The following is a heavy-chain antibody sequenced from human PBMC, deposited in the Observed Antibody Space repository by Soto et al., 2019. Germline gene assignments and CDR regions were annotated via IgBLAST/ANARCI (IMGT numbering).Heavy chain of an antibody. CDR2: ISGRGENT. D-gene: IGHD7-27*01. V-gene: IGHV3-23*01. Sequence: EVQLLESGGGLVQHGGSLRLSCAASGFTFSVFAMSWVRQAPGKGLELVSTISGRGENTYYADSVKGRFTSSRDNSKNTLNLQMNSRRGEDTAVYYCAKDRGTGDYGVNAVDIWGQGTMVTVAS. CDR1: GFTFSVFA. CDR3: AKDRGTGDYGVNAVDI. J-gene: IGHJ3*02.